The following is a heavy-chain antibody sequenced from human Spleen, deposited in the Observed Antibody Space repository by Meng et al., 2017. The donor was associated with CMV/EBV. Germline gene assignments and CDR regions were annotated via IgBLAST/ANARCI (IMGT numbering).Heavy chain of an antibody. V-gene: IGHV3-33*06. CDR3: VKEDNLGYFDY. CDR2: IWHDGSKT. Sequence: GESLKFSCAATGFTFRRHGMFWVRQAPGKGLEWVAVIWHDGSKTYYADSVKGRFPISRDNSENMLYLKMDSLRAEDTALYYCVKEDNLGYFDYWGQGTLVTVSS. J-gene: IGHJ4*02. CDR1: GFTFRRHG. D-gene: IGHD5-24*01.